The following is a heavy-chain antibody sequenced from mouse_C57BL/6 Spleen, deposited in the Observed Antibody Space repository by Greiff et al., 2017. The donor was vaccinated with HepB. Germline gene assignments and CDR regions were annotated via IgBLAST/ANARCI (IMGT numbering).Heavy chain of an antibody. J-gene: IGHJ1*03. CDR2: INPNNGGT. Sequence: VQLQQSGPELVKPGASVKISCKASGYTFTDYYMNWVKQSHGKSLEWIGDINPNNGGTSYNQKFKGKATLTVDKSSSTAYMELRSLTSEDSAVYYCARLGIYYDYDWYFDVWGTGTTVTVSS. D-gene: IGHD2-4*01. CDR3: ARLGIYYDYDWYFDV. CDR1: GYTFTDYY. V-gene: IGHV1-26*01.